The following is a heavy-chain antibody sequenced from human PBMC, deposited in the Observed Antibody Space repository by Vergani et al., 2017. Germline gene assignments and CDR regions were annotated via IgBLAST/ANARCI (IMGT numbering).Heavy chain of an antibody. V-gene: IGHV3-30*02. CDR3: AKDHGSSGWYGSLDY. Sequence: QVQLVESGGGVVQPGGSLRLSCAASGFTFSSYGMHWVRQAPGKGLEWVAFIRYDGSNKYYADSVKGRFTISRDNSKNTLYLQINSLRAEDTAVYYCAKDHGSSGWYGSLDYWGQGTLVTVSS. D-gene: IGHD6-19*01. CDR1: GFTFSSYG. J-gene: IGHJ4*02. CDR2: IRYDGSNK.